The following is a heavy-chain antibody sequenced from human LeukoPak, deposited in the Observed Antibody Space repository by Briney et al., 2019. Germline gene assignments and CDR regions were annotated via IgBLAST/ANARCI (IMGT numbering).Heavy chain of an antibody. CDR3: ARHSSSLSYYYYGMDV. CDR2: IYPGDSDT. J-gene: IGHJ6*02. Sequence: GESLKISCNGSGYSFTSYCIGWVRQMPGKGLEWMGIIYPGDSDTRYSPYFQGQVTISADKSISNAYLQWSSLKASDTAMYYCARHSSSLSYYYYGMDVWGQGTTVTVSS. CDR1: GYSFTSYC. D-gene: IGHD6-13*01. V-gene: IGHV5-51*01.